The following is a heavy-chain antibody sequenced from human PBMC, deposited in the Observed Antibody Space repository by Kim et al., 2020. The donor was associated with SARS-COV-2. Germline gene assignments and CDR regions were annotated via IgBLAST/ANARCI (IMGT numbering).Heavy chain of an antibody. V-gene: IGHV3-73*01. D-gene: IGHD3-3*01. CDR2: IRSKANSYAT. J-gene: IGHJ6*02. Sequence: GGSLRLSCAASGFTFSGSAMHWVRQASGKGLEWVGRIRSKANSYATAYAASVKGRFTISRDDSKNTAYLQMNSLKTEDTAVYYCTRHGADFWSGPDTYYYYGMDVWGQGTTVTVSS. CDR1: GFTFSGSA. CDR3: TRHGADFWSGPDTYYYYGMDV.